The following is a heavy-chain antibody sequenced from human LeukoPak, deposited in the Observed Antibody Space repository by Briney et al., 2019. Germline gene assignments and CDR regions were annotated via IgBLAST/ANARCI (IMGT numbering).Heavy chain of an antibody. Sequence: SETLSLTCIVSGISVSGYYWSWIRQPPGKGLEWIGYLYNSGSTNYNPSLKSRVTISVDTSKNQFSLNLNSVTAADTAVYYCARHCSSTSCYSLEEPFDIWGQGTMVAVSS. CDR3: ARHCSSTSCYSLEEPFDI. V-gene: IGHV4-59*08. CDR2: LYNSGST. CDR1: GISVSGYY. D-gene: IGHD2-2*01. J-gene: IGHJ3*02.